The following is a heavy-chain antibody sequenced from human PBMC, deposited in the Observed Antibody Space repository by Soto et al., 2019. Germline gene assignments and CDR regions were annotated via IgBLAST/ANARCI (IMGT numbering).Heavy chain of an antibody. J-gene: IGHJ6*02. CDR3: ARGLYYYYGMDV. CDR2: INHSGST. V-gene: IGHV4-34*01. CDR1: GGSFSGYY. Sequence: SETLSLTCAVYGGSFSGYYWSWIRQPPGKGLEWIGEINHSGSTNYNPSLKSRVTISVDTSKNQFSLKLSSVTAADTAVYYCARGLYYYYGMDVWGQGTTVTVSS.